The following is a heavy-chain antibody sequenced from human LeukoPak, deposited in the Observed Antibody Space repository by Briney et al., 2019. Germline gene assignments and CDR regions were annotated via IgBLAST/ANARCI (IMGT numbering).Heavy chain of an antibody. V-gene: IGHV4-59*04. CDR1: GGSISSYY. Sequence: PSETLSLTCTVSGGSISSYYWSWIRQPPGKGLEWIGSLYHTDSAYYNTSLRSRVSMSVDTSKNQFSLTLNFVTAADSAVYYCARQHDSYYYYYIDVWGSGTRVTVSS. D-gene: IGHD1-1*01. CDR2: LYHTDSA. CDR3: ARQHDSYYYYYIDV. J-gene: IGHJ6*03.